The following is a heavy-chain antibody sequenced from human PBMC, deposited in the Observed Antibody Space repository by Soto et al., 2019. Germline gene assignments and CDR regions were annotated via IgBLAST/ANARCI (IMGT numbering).Heavy chain of an antibody. D-gene: IGHD6-19*01. CDR1: GFTFGDYA. CDR2: IRSKAYGGTT. CDR3: TRDLDYGAGTLAVAGSY. V-gene: IGHV3-49*03. J-gene: IGHJ4*02. Sequence: GGSLRLSCTASGFTFGDYAMSWFRQAPGKGLEWVGFIRSKAYGGTTEYAASVKGRFTISRDDSKSIAYLQMNSLKTEDTAVYYCTRDLDYGAGTLAVAGSYWGQGTLVTVSS.